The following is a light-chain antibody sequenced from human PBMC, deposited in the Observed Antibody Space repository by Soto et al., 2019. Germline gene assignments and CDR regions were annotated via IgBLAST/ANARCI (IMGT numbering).Light chain of an antibody. CDR3: QQNKNWRPPT. V-gene: IGKV3-15*01. CDR1: QSVGGA. J-gene: IGKJ4*01. Sequence: EIVMTQSPATLSVTPGEAVTLTCRASQSVGGAVAWYQHKPGQAPRLLIVGASMRATGVPGRFSGGGSGTEISLTISSPHSEEFAVYYCQQNKNWRPPTFGGGTTVEIK. CDR2: GAS.